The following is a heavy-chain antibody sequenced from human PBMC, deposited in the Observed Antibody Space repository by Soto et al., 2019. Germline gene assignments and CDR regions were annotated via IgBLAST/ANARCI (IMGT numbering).Heavy chain of an antibody. CDR3: ARGRNDLLTGHYYFDS. D-gene: IGHD3-9*01. Sequence: PSETLSLTCTVSGGSISRYYWSWIRQSPGKGLEWIGYVFYSGSSNYNPSLKSRVTISVDTSKNQFSLKLRSVTAADTSVYYCARGRNDLLTGHYYFDSWGQGALVTVSS. J-gene: IGHJ4*02. CDR1: GGSISRYY. V-gene: IGHV4-59*01. CDR2: VFYSGSS.